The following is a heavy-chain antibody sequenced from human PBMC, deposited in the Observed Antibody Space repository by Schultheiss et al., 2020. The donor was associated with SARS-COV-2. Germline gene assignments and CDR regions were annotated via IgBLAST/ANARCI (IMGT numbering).Heavy chain of an antibody. CDR2: IIPIFGTA. J-gene: IGHJ6*02. V-gene: IGHV1-69*01. CDR1: GGTFSSYA. CDR3: ARGPGPAGYYYDSSGWDV. D-gene: IGHD3-22*01. Sequence: GGSLRLSCKASGGTFSSYAISWVRQAPGQGLKWMGGIIPIFGTANYAQKFQGRVTITADESTSTAYMELSSLRSEDTAVYYCARGPGPAGYYYDSSGWDVWGQGTTVTVSS.